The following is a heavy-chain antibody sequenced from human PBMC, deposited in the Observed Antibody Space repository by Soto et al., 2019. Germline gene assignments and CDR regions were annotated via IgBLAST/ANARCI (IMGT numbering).Heavy chain of an antibody. D-gene: IGHD2-15*01. CDR3: AREQVILGTYGMDV. CDR2: IIPILGIA. V-gene: IGHV1-69*04. J-gene: IGHJ6*02. Sequence: ASVKVSCKASGGTFSSYTISWVRQAPGQGLEWMGRIIPILGIADYAQNFQGRVTITADKSTSTAYMELSSLRSEDTAVYYCAREQVILGTYGMDVWGQGTTVTVSS. CDR1: GGTFSSYT.